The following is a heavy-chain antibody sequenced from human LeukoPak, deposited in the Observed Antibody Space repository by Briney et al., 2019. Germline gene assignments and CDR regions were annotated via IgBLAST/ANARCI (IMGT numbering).Heavy chain of an antibody. V-gene: IGHV3-66*01. CDR1: GFTVSDNH. CDR3: ARRILLSGFDI. Sequence: PGGSLRLSCVASGFTVSDNHMSWVRQAPGKGLEWVSVIWPSDTTQYADSVKSRFTISRDVSKNTLYLQMNSLRDEDTALYFCARRILLSGFDIWGQGTMVTVSS. CDR2: IWPSDTT. D-gene: IGHD3-10*01. J-gene: IGHJ3*02.